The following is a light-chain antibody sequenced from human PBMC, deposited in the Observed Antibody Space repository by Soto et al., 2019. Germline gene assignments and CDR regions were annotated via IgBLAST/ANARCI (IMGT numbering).Light chain of an antibody. CDR3: LQYNYRPWT. CDR1: QDVDTR. CDR2: GAS. V-gene: IGKV3D-15*01. J-gene: IGKJ1*01. Sequence: EIVLTQSPATLSASPGDRVTLSCRASQDVDTRLAWYQHRPGQAPRLLIYGASTRATGIPARFSGSGSGTEVTITIISLQSADVAVYYCLQYNYRPWTFGQGTKVDIK.